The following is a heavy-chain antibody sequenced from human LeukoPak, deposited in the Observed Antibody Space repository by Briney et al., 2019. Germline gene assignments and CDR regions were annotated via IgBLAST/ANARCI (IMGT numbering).Heavy chain of an antibody. CDR3: ARGGAARPDF. D-gene: IGHD6-6*01. V-gene: IGHV3-7*01. CDR1: GFTFSTCW. J-gene: IGHJ4*02. Sequence: PGGSLRLSCAASGFTFSTCWMNWFRQTPGKGLEWVAKIRGDGGEKDHVASVKGRFTISGDNAKNSLYLQMNSLRVEDTAIYYCARGGAARPDFWGQGTLVTVSS. CDR2: IRGDGGEK.